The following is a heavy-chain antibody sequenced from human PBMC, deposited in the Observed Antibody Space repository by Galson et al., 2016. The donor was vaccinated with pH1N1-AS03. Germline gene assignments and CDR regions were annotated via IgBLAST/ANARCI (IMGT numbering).Heavy chain of an antibody. D-gene: IGHD4-23*01. CDR2: IYSGGTT. V-gene: IGHV3-66*01. CDR3: VRDFRWGGNSGY. CDR1: GFTVSSSH. Sequence: SLRLSCAASGFTVSSSHMNWVRQAPGKGLEWVSIIYSGGTTYYEDSVKGRFIVSRDNSKNTLYLQMNSLRAEDTAVYYCVRDFRWGGNSGYWGQGTLVTVSS. J-gene: IGHJ4*02.